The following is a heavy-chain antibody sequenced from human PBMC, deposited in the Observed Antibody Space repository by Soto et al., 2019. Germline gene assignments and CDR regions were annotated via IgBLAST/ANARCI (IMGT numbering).Heavy chain of an antibody. CDR3: ARGMGRYCSSTSCFFDY. Sequence: GGSLRLSCAASGFTFSSYDMHWVRQATGKGLEWVSAIGTAGDTYYPGSVKGRFTISRENAKNSLYLQMNSLRAGDTAVYYCARGMGRYCSSTSCFFDYWGQGTLVTVSS. CDR2: IGTAGDT. V-gene: IGHV3-13*01. J-gene: IGHJ4*02. CDR1: GFTFSSYD. D-gene: IGHD2-2*01.